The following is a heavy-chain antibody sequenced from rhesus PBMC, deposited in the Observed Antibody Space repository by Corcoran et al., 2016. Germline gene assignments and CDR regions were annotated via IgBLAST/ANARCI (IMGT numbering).Heavy chain of an antibody. J-gene: IGHJ4*01. CDR1: GGSISSSNW. Sequence: QVQLQESGPAVVKPSETLSLTCAVSGGSISSSNWWSWIRQSPGKGLERIGGSYGSGGSTEYNPSLKSRVTSSKDTSKNQFSLKLSSVTAADTAVYYCARRYSSGWYYYFDYWGQGVLVTVSS. CDR2: SYGSGGST. D-gene: IGHD6-31*01. CDR3: ARRYSSGWYYYFDY. V-gene: IGHV4-93*01.